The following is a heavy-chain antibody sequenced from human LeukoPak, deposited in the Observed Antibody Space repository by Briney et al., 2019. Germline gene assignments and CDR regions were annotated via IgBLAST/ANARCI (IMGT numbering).Heavy chain of an antibody. CDR1: GGSISSSNW. V-gene: IGHV4-4*02. CDR3: ARHVRKRGIAAAGSPGWFDP. CDR2: IYHSGST. D-gene: IGHD6-13*01. J-gene: IGHJ5*02. Sequence: SETLSLTCAVSGGSISSSNWWSWVRRPPGKGLEWIGEIYHSGSTNYNPSLKSRVTISVDTSKNQFSLRLNSVTAADTAVYYCARHVRKRGIAAAGSPGWFDPWGQGTLVTVSS.